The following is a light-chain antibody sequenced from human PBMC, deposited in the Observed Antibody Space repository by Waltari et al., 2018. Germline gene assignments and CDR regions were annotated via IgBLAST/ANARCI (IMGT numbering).Light chain of an antibody. Sequence: VMTQSPATLSVSPGERATLSCRASHGISDNLAWYQQKPGQAPRLLIYGAFTRATGIPAMFTGRGSGTEFTLTISSLQSEDSAVYYCQQYNRWPPITFGQGTRLEIK. CDR3: QQYNRWPPIT. CDR2: GAF. V-gene: IGKV3-15*01. J-gene: IGKJ5*01. CDR1: HGISDN.